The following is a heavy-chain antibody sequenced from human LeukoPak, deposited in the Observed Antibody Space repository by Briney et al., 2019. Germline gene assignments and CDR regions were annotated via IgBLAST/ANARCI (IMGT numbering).Heavy chain of an antibody. J-gene: IGHJ3*02. V-gene: IGHV4-39*01. CDR2: IYYSGST. D-gene: IGHD6-13*01. CDR3: ARGSYSSSWAYAFDI. Sequence: SETLSLTCTVSGGSISSSSYYWGWIRQPPGKGLEWIGSIYYSGSTYYNPSLKSRVTISVDTSKNQFSLKLSSVTAADTAVYYCARGSYSSSWAYAFDIWGQGTMVTVSS. CDR1: GGSISSSSYY.